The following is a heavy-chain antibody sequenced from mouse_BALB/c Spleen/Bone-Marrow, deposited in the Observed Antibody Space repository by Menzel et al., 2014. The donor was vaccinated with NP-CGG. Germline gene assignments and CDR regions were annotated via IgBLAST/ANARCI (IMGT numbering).Heavy chain of an antibody. CDR2: ISSGGSYT. CDR3: ARHGITRPLDY. J-gene: IGHJ2*01. V-gene: IGHV5-9-3*01. D-gene: IGHD2-4*01. CDR1: GFTFSSYA. Sequence: EVQLVESGGGLVKPGGSLKLSCAASGFTFSSYAMSWVRQTPGKRLEWVATISSGGSYTYYPDSVKGRFTISRDNAKNTLYLQKSTLRSEDTPMYYCARHGITRPLDYWGQSATLSLSP.